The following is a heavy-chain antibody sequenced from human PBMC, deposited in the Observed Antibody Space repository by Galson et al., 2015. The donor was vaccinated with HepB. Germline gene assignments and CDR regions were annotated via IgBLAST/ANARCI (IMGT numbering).Heavy chain of an antibody. CDR3: AKDKYCSGGSCSEY. J-gene: IGHJ4*02. Sequence: SLRLSCAASGFTFSSYGMHWVRQAPGKGLEWVAVISYDGSNKYYADSVKGRFTISRDNSKNTLYLQMNSLRAEDTAVYYCAKDKYCSGGSCSEYWGQGTLVTVSS. V-gene: IGHV3-30*18. CDR1: GFTFSSYG. D-gene: IGHD2-15*01. CDR2: ISYDGSNK.